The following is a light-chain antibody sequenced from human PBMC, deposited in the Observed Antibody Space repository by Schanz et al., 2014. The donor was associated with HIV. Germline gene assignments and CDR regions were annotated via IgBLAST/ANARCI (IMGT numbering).Light chain of an antibody. Sequence: QSVLTQSPSASASLGASVKLTCTLSSGHSTYAIAWHQQQPEKGPRFLMNLNSDGSHNKGDGIPDRFSGTSSGAERYLIISSLQSEDEADYYCQTWDTGIRVFGGGTKLTVL. J-gene: IGLJ3*02. CDR1: SGHSTYA. CDR2: LNSDGSH. V-gene: IGLV4-69*01. CDR3: QTWDTGIRV.